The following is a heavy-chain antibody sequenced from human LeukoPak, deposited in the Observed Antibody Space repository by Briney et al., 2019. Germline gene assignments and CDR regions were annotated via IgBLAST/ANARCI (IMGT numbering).Heavy chain of an antibody. V-gene: IGHV4-59*01. CDR2: ISYSGST. CDR1: GGSISSYY. CDR3: ARGPHKFVY. Sequence: SETPSLTCTVSGGSISSYYWSWIRQPPGKGLEWIGYISYSGSTNYNPSLKSRVTISVDTSKHQFSLKLSAVTAADTAVYYCARGPHKFVYWGQGSLVTVSS. J-gene: IGHJ4*02.